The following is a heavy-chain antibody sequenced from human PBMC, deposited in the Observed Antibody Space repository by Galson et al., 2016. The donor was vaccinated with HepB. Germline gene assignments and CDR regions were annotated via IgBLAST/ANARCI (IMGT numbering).Heavy chain of an antibody. D-gene: IGHD3/OR15-3a*01. CDR2: IYYTGNT. J-gene: IGHJ2*01. Sequence: TLSLTCTVSGAALSSYYWSWIRQPPGKGMEWIGYIYYTGNTNYNPSLKSRVTISVDTSKDQFSLKLSSVTAVDTAVYYCARGGLGPHLYFDLWGRGTLVTVSS. CDR3: ARGGLGPHLYFDL. CDR1: GAALSSYY. V-gene: IGHV4-59*01.